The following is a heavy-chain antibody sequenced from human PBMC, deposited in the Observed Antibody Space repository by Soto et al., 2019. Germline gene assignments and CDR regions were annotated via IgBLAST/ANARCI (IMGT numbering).Heavy chain of an antibody. CDR1: GFTFSSYG. D-gene: IGHD4-17*01. J-gene: IGHJ4*02. CDR2: ISYDGSNK. V-gene: IGHV3-30*18. Sequence: QVQLVESGGGVVQPGRSLRLSCAASGFTFSSYGMHWVRQAPGKGLEWVAVISYDGSNKYYADSVKGRFTISRDNSKNTLYLQMNSLRAEDTAVYYCAKGDGDHTERPPPGPIDYWGQGTLVTVSS. CDR3: AKGDGDHTERPPPGPIDY.